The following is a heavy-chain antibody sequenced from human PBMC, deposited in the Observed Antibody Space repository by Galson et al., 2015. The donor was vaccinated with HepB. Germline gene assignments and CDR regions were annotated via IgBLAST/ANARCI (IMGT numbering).Heavy chain of an antibody. CDR1: GFTFSTYG. J-gene: IGHJ4*02. CDR2: ISYDGSNK. CDR3: AKTNYSSSWDFDY. V-gene: IGHV3-30*18. Sequence: SLRLSCAASGFTFSTYGMHWVRRAPGKGLEWVAVISYDGSNKYYEDSVKGRFTISRDNSRNTLYLQVHSLRAEDTAVYYCAKTNYSSSWDFDYWGQGTLVTVSS. D-gene: IGHD6-6*01.